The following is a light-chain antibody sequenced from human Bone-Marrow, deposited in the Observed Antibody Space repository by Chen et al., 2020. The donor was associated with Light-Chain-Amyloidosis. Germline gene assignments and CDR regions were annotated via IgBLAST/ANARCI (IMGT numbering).Light chain of an antibody. Sequence: SSELTQDPAVSVALGQTVRITCQGDSLRSYYASWYQQKPGQAPVLVIYGKNNRPSGIPDRFSGSSSGNTASLTITGAQAEDEADYDCNSRDSSGNHLNWVFGGGTKLTVL. CDR2: GKN. CDR1: SLRSYY. CDR3: NSRDSSGNHLNWV. J-gene: IGLJ3*02. V-gene: IGLV3-19*01.